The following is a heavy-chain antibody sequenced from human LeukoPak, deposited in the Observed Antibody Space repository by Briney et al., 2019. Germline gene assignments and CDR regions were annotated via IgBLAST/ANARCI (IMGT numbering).Heavy chain of an antibody. V-gene: IGHV3-11*01. CDR3: ATSSSPLYAFDI. D-gene: IGHD6-6*01. CDR1: GFTFSDYY. Sequence: GRSLRLSCAASGFTFSDYYMSWIRQAPGKGLEWVSYISSSGSTIYYADSVKGRFTISRDNAKNSLYLQRNSLRAEDTAVYYCATSSSPLYAFDIWGQGTMVTVSS. CDR2: ISSSGSTI. J-gene: IGHJ3*02.